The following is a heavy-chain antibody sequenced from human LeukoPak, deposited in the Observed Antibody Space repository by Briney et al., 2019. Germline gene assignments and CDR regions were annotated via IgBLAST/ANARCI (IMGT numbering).Heavy chain of an antibody. CDR3: ARDLVIDYVWGSSSYAFDI. D-gene: IGHD3-16*01. CDR1: GGSISSYY. V-gene: IGHV4-4*07. J-gene: IGHJ3*02. CDR2: IYTSGST. Sequence: PSETLSLTCTVSGGSISSYYWSWIRQPAGKGLEWIGRIYTSGSTNYNPSLKSRVTMSVDTSKNQFSLKLSSVTAADTAVYYCARDLVIDYVWGSSSYAFDIWGQGTMVTVSS.